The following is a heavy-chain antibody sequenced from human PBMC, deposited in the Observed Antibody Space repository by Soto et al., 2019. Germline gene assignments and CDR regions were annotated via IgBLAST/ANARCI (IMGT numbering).Heavy chain of an antibody. CDR3: AKNGCGGDCYSSVAGNWFDP. CDR1: GFTFSGNV. V-gene: IGHV3-23*01. J-gene: IGHJ5*02. Sequence: GGSLRLSCVASGFTFSGNVMSWVRQAPGKGLEWISIISGSGGSTYYADSVKGRFTISRDNSNNTLYLQMHSLTAADTAVYYCAKNGCGGDCYSSVAGNWFDPWGQGTLVTVS. CDR2: ISGSGGST. D-gene: IGHD2-21*02.